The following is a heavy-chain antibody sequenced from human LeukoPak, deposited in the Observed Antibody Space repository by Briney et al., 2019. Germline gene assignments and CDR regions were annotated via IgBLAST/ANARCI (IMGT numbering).Heavy chain of an antibody. V-gene: IGHV3-20*04. D-gene: IGHD6-19*01. CDR1: GFNFGGYG. J-gene: IGHJ4*02. CDR2: TTSDGGRK. Sequence: GGSLRLSCAASGFNFGGYGMSWVRQAPGKGLESVSGTTSDGGRKGYADSLKGRFTISRDNAKNSLYLQMNSLRGEDTALYYCARGDGSSGWYSDRWGQGTLVTVSS. CDR3: ARGDGSSGWYSDR.